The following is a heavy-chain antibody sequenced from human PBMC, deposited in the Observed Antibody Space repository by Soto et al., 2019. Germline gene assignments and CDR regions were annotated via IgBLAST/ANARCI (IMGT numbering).Heavy chain of an antibody. V-gene: IGHV4-59*01. D-gene: IGHD3-16*02. CDR3: ARVQPTLKFGGVIAAQYYYYLGMEV. J-gene: IGHJ6*02. CDR1: GGFISSYY. CDR2: IYYSGST. Sequence: PSETLSLTCTVSGGFISSYYWSWIRQPPGKGLEWIGYIYYSGSTNYNPSLKSRVTISVDTSKNQFSLKLSSVTAADTAVYYCARVQPTLKFGGVIAAQYYYYLGMEVWGQGTKVNVSS.